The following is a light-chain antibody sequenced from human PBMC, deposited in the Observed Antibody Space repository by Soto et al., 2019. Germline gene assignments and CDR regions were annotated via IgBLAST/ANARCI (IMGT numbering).Light chain of an antibody. V-gene: IGKV3-11*01. J-gene: IGKJ3*01. CDR3: QQRSTWPFT. CDR2: HAS. Sequence: EIVLTQSPSTLSLSPGERATLSCRASQSISSYLAWYQQKPDQAPRLLIYHASNMATRIRAKFSGSGSGTDFTLTISSLELEEFADYYFQQRSTWPFTFGPGTKVDIK. CDR1: QSISSY.